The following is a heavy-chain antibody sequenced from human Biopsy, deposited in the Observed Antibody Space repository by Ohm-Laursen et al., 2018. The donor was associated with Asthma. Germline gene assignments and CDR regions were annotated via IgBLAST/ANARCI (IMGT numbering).Heavy chain of an antibody. J-gene: IGHJ3*01. CDR1: GYTFTNYY. D-gene: IGHD3-9*01. CDR2: VNTGNGDT. Sequence: ASVKVSCKASGYTFTNYYIHWVRQAPGQKLEWMGWVNTGNGDTKYSQKFQGRVTITRDTSASTAYMELRSLRSEDTATYYCARTYYDFLTGQVKDVFGVWGQGTMVTVSS. V-gene: IGHV1-3*04. CDR3: ARTYYDFLTGQVKDVFGV.